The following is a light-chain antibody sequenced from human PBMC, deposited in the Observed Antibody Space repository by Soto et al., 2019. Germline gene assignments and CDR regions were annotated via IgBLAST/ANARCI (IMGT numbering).Light chain of an antibody. V-gene: IGLV1-44*01. CDR1: SSNIGSNT. J-gene: IGLJ3*02. CDR3: AACDDSLNGPV. CDR2: SNN. Sequence: QSVLTQPPSASGTPGQRVTISCSGSSSNIGSNTVTWYQQVPGTAPKLLIYSNNQRPSGVPDRFSGSKSGPSASLAISGLQSEDEDDYYCAACDDSLNGPVFGGGTKLTVL.